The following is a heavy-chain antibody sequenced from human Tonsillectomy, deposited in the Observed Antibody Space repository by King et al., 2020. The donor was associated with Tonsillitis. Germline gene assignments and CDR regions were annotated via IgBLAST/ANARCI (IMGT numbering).Heavy chain of an antibody. D-gene: IGHD7-27*01. Sequence: QLVQSGAEVKKPGESLKISCKGSGYSFTNYWIGWVRQMSGKGLECMGIIYPGDSDTRYSPSFQGQVTIPAATSIRTAYLPWSSLKASDTAIYYCAKQFGLTGDYWFDPWGQGTLVTVSS. CDR3: AKQFGLTGDYWFDP. CDR2: IYPGDSDT. V-gene: IGHV5-51*01. J-gene: IGHJ5*02. CDR1: GYSFTNYW.